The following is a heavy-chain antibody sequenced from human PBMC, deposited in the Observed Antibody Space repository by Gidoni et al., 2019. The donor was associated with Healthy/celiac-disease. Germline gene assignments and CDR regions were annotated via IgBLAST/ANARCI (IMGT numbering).Heavy chain of an antibody. J-gene: IGHJ6*02. Sequence: QLQLQESGPGLVKPSETLSLTCTVSGGSISSSSYYWGWIRQPPGKGLEWIGSIYYSGSTYYNPSLKSRVTISVDTSKNQFSLKLSSVTAADTAVYYCARDRSQIWFGRDGMDVWGQGTTVTVSS. CDR3: ARDRSQIWFGRDGMDV. D-gene: IGHD3-10*01. CDR1: GGSISSSSYY. V-gene: IGHV4-39*02. CDR2: IYYSGST.